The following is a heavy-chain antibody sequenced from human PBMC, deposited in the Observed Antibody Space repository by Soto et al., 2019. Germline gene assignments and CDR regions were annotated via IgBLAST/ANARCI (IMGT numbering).Heavy chain of an antibody. J-gene: IGHJ4*02. CDR2: INPNSGGT. Sequence: ASVKVSCKASGYTFTGYYIHWVRQAPGQGLEWMGWINPNSGGTNYAQKFQGRVSMTRDTSISTAYMELSRLRSDDTAVYYCARDLTLDSSADQDCWGQGTLVTVSS. CDR1: GYTFTGYY. CDR3: ARDLTLDSSADQDC. D-gene: IGHD3-22*01. V-gene: IGHV1-2*02.